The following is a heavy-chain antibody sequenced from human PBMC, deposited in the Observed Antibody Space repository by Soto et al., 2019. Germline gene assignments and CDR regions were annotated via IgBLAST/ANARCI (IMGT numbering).Heavy chain of an antibody. Sequence: GSLRLSCAASGLTFSSYAMSWVRQAPGKGLEWVSAISGSGGSTYYADSVKGRFTISRDNSKNTLYLQMNSLRAEDTAVYYCAKHYYDSSGYYPLFDYWGQGTLVTVSS. J-gene: IGHJ4*02. D-gene: IGHD3-22*01. CDR2: ISGSGGST. CDR3: AKHYYDSSGYYPLFDY. CDR1: GLTFSSYA. V-gene: IGHV3-23*01.